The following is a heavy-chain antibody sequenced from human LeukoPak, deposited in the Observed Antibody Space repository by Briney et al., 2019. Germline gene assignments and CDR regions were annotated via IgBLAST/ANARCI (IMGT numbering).Heavy chain of an antibody. J-gene: IGHJ6*03. CDR2: FDPEDGET. V-gene: IGHV1-24*01. Sequence: ASVKVSCKVSGYTLTELSMHWVRQAPGKGLEWMGGFDPEDGETIYAQKFQGRVTMTEDTSTDTAYMELSSLRSEDTAVYYCATVYRPFGVDNTKGSYMDVWGKGTTVTVSS. CDR3: ATVYRPFGVDNTKGSYMDV. D-gene: IGHD3-3*01. CDR1: GYTLTELS.